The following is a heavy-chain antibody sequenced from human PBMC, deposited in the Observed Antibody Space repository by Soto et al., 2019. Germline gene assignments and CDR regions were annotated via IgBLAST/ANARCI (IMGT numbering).Heavy chain of an antibody. J-gene: IGHJ5*02. CDR2: INPDAGAT. D-gene: IGHD2-2*01. CDR1: AYSFTTYH. Sequence: GASVNVSCKASAYSFTTYHIHWVRQAPGQGLEWMGLINPDAGATNYAQRFQGRLRLTRDTSTSTVYMELRSLRFDDTAVYYCARGDIVLVPASEGNWFDPWGQGTLVTVS. V-gene: IGHV1-46*01. CDR3: ARGDIVLVPASEGNWFDP.